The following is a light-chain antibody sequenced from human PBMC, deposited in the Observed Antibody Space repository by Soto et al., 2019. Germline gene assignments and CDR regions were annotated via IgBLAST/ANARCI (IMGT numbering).Light chain of an antibody. CDR3: QQAHTFPWT. CDR2: AAS. Sequence: DIQLTQSPSSVSASVGDRVTITCRASQDISTRLAWYQQKPGTAPKLLIYAASTSGSGVPSRFSGSGSGTDFSLTVSSLQSEDFATYFCQQAHTFPWTFGHGTKVDIK. CDR1: QDISTR. V-gene: IGKV1-12*01. J-gene: IGKJ1*01.